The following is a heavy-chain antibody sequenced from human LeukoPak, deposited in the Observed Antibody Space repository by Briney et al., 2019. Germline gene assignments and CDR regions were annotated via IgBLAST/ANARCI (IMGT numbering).Heavy chain of an antibody. V-gene: IGHV2-70*11. CDR2: IAWYDDK. D-gene: IGHD3-22*01. Sequence: SGPTLVNPTHTLTLTCTFSGFSLSTSAMCVSWILQPPGNALEWLARIAWYDDKYYITSLKTRLTTSQDTSKNQVSHTTTNYDPVDTATYSCARIRPYYDSSGYYVDYWGQGTLVTVSS. CDR1: GFSLSTSAMC. J-gene: IGHJ4*02. CDR3: ARIRPYYDSSGYYVDY.